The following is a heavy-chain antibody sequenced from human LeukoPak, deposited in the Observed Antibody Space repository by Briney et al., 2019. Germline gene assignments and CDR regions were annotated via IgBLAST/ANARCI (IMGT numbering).Heavy chain of an antibody. Sequence: GDSVKVSCKASGGTFSSYAISWVRQAPGQGLEWMGGIIPIFGTANYAQKFQGRVTITTDESTSTAYMELSSLRSEDTAVYYCARDRAYSYGHYYYYYYMDVWGKGTTVTVSS. D-gene: IGHD5-18*01. CDR2: IIPIFGTA. CDR3: ARDRAYSYGHYYYYYYMDV. J-gene: IGHJ6*03. V-gene: IGHV1-69*05. CDR1: GGTFSSYA.